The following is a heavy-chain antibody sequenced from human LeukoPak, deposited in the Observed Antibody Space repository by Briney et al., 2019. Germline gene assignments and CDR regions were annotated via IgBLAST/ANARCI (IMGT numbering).Heavy chain of an antibody. J-gene: IGHJ4*01. V-gene: IGHV4-61*02. CDR3: ADRRDYGEY. Sequence: PSQTLSLTCTVSGGSINSGSYYWSCIRQPAGKGLEWIGRIYTSGSTNYNPSLKSRVTISVDTSKNQFSLKLSSVTAADTAVYYCADRRDYGEYWGHGSLVTVSS. CDR2: IYTSGST. CDR1: GGSINSGSYY.